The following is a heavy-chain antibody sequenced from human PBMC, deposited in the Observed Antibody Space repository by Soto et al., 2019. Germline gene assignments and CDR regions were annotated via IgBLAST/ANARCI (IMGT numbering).Heavy chain of an antibody. CDR2: INSDGSST. Sequence: GESLKISCAASGFTFSSYWMHWVRQAPGKGLVWVSRINSDGSSTSYADSVKGRFTISRDNAKNTLYLQMNSLRAEDTAVYYCARKPAYCGGDCDAFDIWGQGTMVTVSS. V-gene: IGHV3-74*01. D-gene: IGHD2-21*02. CDR1: GFTFSSYW. CDR3: ARKPAYCGGDCDAFDI. J-gene: IGHJ3*02.